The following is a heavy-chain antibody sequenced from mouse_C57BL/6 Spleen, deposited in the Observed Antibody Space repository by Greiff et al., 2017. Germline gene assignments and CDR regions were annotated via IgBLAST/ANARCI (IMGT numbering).Heavy chain of an antibody. Sequence: VQLQQSGPVLVKPGASVKMSCKASGYTFTDYYMNWVKQSHGKSLEWIGVINPYNGGTSYNQKFKGKATLTVDKSSSTAYMELNSLTSEDSAVYYCASPYYGSSYEFAYWGQGTLVTVSA. J-gene: IGHJ3*01. V-gene: IGHV1-19*01. CDR2: INPYNGGT. CDR1: GYTFTDYY. CDR3: ASPYYGSSYEFAY. D-gene: IGHD1-1*01.